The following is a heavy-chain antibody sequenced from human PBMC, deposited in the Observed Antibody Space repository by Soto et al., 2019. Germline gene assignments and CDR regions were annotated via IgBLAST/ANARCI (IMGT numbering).Heavy chain of an antibody. J-gene: IGHJ3*02. D-gene: IGHD3-16*01. V-gene: IGHV4-31*03. CDR2: IFHSGST. CDR1: AGSISNDDSY. CDR3: ARFGATVRPAFDI. Sequence: SETLSLTCTVSAGSISNDDSYWSWVRQHPGMGLEWIGYIFHSGSTYYHPALKSRLTISLDTSKNQFSLNLSSVTAADTAVYYCARFGATVRPAFDIWGQGTMVTVSS.